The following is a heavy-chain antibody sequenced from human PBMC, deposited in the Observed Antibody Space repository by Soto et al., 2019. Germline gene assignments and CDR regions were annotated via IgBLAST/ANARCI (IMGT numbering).Heavy chain of an antibody. D-gene: IGHD4-4*01. J-gene: IGHJ4*02. V-gene: IGHV1-2*02. CDR3: ARAYSASNFFAY. CDR1: GYIFSDFY. Sequence: QVQLVQSGAEVRRPGASVRVSCKTSGYIFSDFYVQWVRQAPGQGLEWLGWINPDNGFTNFAQKFQGRATLTRDASTNTVSLELGSLKPDDTAVYFCARAYSASNFFAYWGQGSRVTVS. CDR2: INPDNGFT.